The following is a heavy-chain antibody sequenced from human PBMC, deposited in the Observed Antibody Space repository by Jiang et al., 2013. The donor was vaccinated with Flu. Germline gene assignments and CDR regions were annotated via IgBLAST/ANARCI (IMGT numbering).Heavy chain of an antibody. CDR3: ARFSSSLNWIAVAGTGTGFDY. J-gene: IGHJ4*02. V-gene: IGHV6-1*01. Sequence: QTLSLTCAISGDSVSSNSAAWNWIRQSPSRGLEWLGRTYYRSKWYNDYAVSVKSRITINPDTSKNQFSLQLNSVTPEDTAVYYCARFSSSLNWIAVAGTGTGFDYWGQGTLVTVSS. D-gene: IGHD6-19*01. CDR2: TYYRSKWYN. CDR1: GDSVSSNSAA.